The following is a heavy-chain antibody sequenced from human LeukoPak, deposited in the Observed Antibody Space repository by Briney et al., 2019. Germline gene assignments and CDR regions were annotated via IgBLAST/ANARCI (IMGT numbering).Heavy chain of an antibody. J-gene: IGHJ4*02. V-gene: IGHV1-69*05. CDR1: GGTFSSYA. Sequence: SVKVSCKASGGTFSSYAISWVRQAPGQGLEWRGGIIPIFGTANYAQKFQGRVTITTDESTSTAYMELSSLRSEDTAVYYCASGSYYDSSGYYSDYWGQGTLVTVSS. CDR3: ASGSYYDSSGYYSDY. D-gene: IGHD3-22*01. CDR2: IIPIFGTA.